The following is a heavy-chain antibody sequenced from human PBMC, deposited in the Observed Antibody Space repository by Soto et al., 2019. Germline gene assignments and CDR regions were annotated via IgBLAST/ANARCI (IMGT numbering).Heavy chain of an antibody. CDR2: ISNDGANK. CDR1: GFSFHTFS. J-gene: IGHJ4*02. CDR3: ARRQWSYFDY. D-gene: IGHD2-15*01. Sequence: GGTLRLSCAASGFSFHTFSMHWVRQAPGKGLEWVAVISNDGANKYYADSVKGRFTISRDNSKNTLYLLMNSLKTEDTAVYYCARRQWSYFDYWGQGTLVTVSS. V-gene: IGHV3-30-3*01.